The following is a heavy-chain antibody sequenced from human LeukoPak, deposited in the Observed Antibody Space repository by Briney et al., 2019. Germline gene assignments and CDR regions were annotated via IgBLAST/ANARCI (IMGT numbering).Heavy chain of an antibody. CDR3: AKVAHSGSYGLFDS. CDR1: GFSFGDYA. Sequence: GGSLRLSCRASGFSFGDYAMNWVRQAPGKGLQWVSAISSNGGSTYYADSVKGRFTVSRDMSTNTLYLQMNSLRAGDTAVYYCAKVAHSGSYGLFDSWGQGAMVTVSS. J-gene: IGHJ4*01. CDR2: ISSNGGST. V-gene: IGHV3-23*01. D-gene: IGHD1-26*01.